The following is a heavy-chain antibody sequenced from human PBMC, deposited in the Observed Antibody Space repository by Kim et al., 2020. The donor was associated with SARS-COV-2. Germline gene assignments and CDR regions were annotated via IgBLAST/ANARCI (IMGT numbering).Heavy chain of an antibody. V-gene: IGHV3-74*01. Sequence: RYEDSRKGRLPITRDNAKNTLYLQMNSPRGEDAAVYYCARGDISSGMDVWGQGTTVTVSS. J-gene: IGHJ6*02. D-gene: IGHD2-15*01. CDR3: ARGDISSGMDV.